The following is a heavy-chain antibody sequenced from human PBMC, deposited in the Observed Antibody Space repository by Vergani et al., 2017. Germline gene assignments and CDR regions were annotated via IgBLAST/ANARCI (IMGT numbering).Heavy chain of an antibody. D-gene: IGHD1-1*01. V-gene: IGHV3-33*01. CDR2: IWHDGGYK. CDR1: GFTVTNYA. CDR3: MGDRYGGTSPYNGRVLEH. J-gene: IGHJ1*01. Sequence: QVQLVESGGGVVQPGRSLRLSCVMSGFTVTNYAIFWVRQAPGKGLEWVSVIWHDGGYKHFTDSVAGRFAISRDDSKKTVYLEMTNLRAEDTALYYGMGDRYGGTSPYNGRVLEHWGQGTRVTVSS.